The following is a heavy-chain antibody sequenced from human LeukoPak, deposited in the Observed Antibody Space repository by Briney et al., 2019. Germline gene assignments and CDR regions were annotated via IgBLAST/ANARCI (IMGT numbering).Heavy chain of an antibody. CDR1: GGSFSGYY. Sequence: SETLSLTCAVYGGSFSGYYWSWIRQPPGEGLEWIGEVTHTGGTNYNPSLKSRVTISLDTFKNQFSLKLTSVTAADTAVYYCARLRGATVAHNWFDPWGQGTLVTVSS. D-gene: IGHD6-19*01. CDR2: VTHTGGT. J-gene: IGHJ5*02. CDR3: ARLRGATVAHNWFDP. V-gene: IGHV4-34*01.